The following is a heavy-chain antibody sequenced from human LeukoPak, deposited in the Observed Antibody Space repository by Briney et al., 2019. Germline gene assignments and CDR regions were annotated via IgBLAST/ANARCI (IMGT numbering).Heavy chain of an antibody. CDR1: GYTFTSYD. J-gene: IGHJ5*02. D-gene: IGHD6-13*01. Sequence: ASVKVSCKASGYTFTSYDINWVRQATGQGLERMGWMNPNSGNTGYAQKFQGRVTMTRNTSISTAYMELSSLRSEDTAVYYCARGRPSSSWIQNWFDPWGQGTLVTVSS. CDR2: MNPNSGNT. V-gene: IGHV1-8*01. CDR3: ARGRPSSSWIQNWFDP.